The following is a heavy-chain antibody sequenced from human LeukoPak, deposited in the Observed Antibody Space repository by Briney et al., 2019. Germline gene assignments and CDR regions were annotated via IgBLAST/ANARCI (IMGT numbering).Heavy chain of an antibody. Sequence: GSLRLSCAASGFAFRNYWMHWFRQPPGKGLEWIGEVHLDGRTNYNPSLKSRLVMSADLPENHISLKLTSVTAADTAVYYCAREGGFYRPLDYSGQGTLVTVSS. V-gene: IGHV4-4*02. CDR3: AREGGFYRPLDY. CDR1: GFAFRNYW. D-gene: IGHD6-25*01. J-gene: IGHJ4*02. CDR2: VHLDGRT.